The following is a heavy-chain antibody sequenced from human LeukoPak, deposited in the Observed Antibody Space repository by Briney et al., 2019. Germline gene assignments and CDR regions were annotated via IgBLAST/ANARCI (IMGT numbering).Heavy chain of an antibody. V-gene: IGHV4-30-2*01. CDR2: IYHSGST. Sequence: PSQTLSLTCTVSGGSISSGGYYWRWIRQPPGKGLEWIGYIYHSGSTYYNPSLKSRVTISVDRSKNQFSLKLSSVTAADTAVYYCARDQGIAAAGTDYYYGMDVWGQGTTVTVSS. CDR1: GGSISSGGYY. CDR3: ARDQGIAAAGTDYYYGMDV. J-gene: IGHJ6*02. D-gene: IGHD6-13*01.